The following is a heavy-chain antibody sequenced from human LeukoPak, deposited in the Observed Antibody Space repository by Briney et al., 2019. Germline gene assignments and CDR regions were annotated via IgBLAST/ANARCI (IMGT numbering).Heavy chain of an antibody. CDR2: INPNSGGT. CDR3: ARQGGRGYHTNWFDP. Sequence: ASVKVSCKASGYTFTGYYMHWVRQAPGQGLEWMGWINPNSGGTNYAQKFQGRVTMTRDTFISTAYMELSRLRSDDTAVYYCARQGGRGYHTNWFDPWGQGTLVTVSS. J-gene: IGHJ5*02. V-gene: IGHV1-2*02. CDR1: GYTFTGYY. D-gene: IGHD5-12*01.